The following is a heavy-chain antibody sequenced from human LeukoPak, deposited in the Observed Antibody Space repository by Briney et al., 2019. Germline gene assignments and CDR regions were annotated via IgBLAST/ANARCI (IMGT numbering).Heavy chain of an antibody. J-gene: IGHJ3*02. Sequence: PGGSLRLSWAASGFTFSSYEMNWVRQAPGKGLEWVSYISSSGSTIYYADSVKGRFTISRDNAKNSLYLQMNSLRAEDTAVYYCARMEHAFDIWGQGTMVTVSS. CDR1: GFTFSSYE. CDR2: ISSSGSTI. V-gene: IGHV3-48*03. D-gene: IGHD1-26*01. CDR3: ARMEHAFDI.